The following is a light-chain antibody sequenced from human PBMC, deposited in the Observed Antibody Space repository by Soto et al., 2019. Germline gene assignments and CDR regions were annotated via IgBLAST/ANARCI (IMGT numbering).Light chain of an antibody. CDR1: SSEVGNYEL. CDR2: EVT. J-gene: IGLJ2*01. V-gene: IGLV2-23*02. CDR3: FPVAGGSTYVV. Sequence: QSVLTQPASVSGSPGQSITISCIGTSSEVGNYELVSWYQQLPGKAPKLIIYEVTKRPSGVPNRFSGSKSGNTAALTISGLLDEDEADYHCFPVAGGSTYVVFGGGTKRAVL.